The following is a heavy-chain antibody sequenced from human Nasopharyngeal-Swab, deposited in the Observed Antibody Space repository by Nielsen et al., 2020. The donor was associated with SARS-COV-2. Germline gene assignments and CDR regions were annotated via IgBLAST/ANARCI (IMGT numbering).Heavy chain of an antibody. CDR2: IRSKSYGGTT. CDR1: GFTFGDYG. D-gene: IGHD6-6*01. V-gene: IGHV3-49*04. CDR3: ARVQYSSSSVAGARGLPGV. J-gene: IGHJ6*02. Sequence: GGSLRLSCTAYGFTFGDYGMTWVRQAPGKGLEWIGFIRSKSYGGTTEHAATVKGRFTISRDDSNTIAYLQMNSLQTEDTAVYYCARVQYSSSSVAGARGLPGVWGQGTTVTVSS.